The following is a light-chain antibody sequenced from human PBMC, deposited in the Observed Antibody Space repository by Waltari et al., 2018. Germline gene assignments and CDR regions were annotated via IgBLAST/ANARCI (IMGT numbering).Light chain of an antibody. Sequence: DVQMTQSPSTLSASVGARVTITCRARQSVSVWLAWYQQKPGKAPKLLISGASSLESGVPSRFSGSGSGTEFTLTISGLQPEDFATYYCQQYNTYSTFGQGTKVEIK. V-gene: IGKV1-5*03. J-gene: IGKJ1*01. CDR1: QSVSVW. CDR2: GAS. CDR3: QQYNTYST.